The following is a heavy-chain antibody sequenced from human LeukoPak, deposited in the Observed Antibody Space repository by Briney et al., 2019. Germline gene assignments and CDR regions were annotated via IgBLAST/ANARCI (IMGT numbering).Heavy chain of an antibody. J-gene: IGHJ6*02. V-gene: IGHV4-59*12. CDR1: GGSISSYF. D-gene: IGHD4-17*01. CDR2: IYYSGST. CDR3: ARDRSTVTTSKYGMDV. Sequence: SETLSLTCTVSGGSISSYFWSWIRQPPGKGLEWIGYIYYSGSTYYNPSLKSRVTVSVDTSKNQFSLKLSSVTAADTAVYYCARDRSTVTTSKYGMDVWGQGTTVTVSS.